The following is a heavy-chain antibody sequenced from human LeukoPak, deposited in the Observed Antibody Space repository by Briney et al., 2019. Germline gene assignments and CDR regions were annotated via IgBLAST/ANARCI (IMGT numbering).Heavy chain of an antibody. CDR2: IHPGDSDA. CDR3: ARVNTSVFDY. J-gene: IGHJ4*01. Sequence: GESLKISCKGSGYSFASCWSGWVRQMPGKGLEWMGIIHPGDSDARYSPSFQGQVTISADKSISTSYLQWSNVKASDTAMYYCARVNTSVFDYWGHGTLVTVSS. D-gene: IGHD5-18*01. V-gene: IGHV5-51*01. CDR1: GYSFASCW.